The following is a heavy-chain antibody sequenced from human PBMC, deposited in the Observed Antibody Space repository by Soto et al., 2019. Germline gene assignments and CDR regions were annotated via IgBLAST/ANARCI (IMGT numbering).Heavy chain of an antibody. CDR1: GYTFTSYG. CDR2: ISAYNGNT. Sequence: QVQLVQSGAEVKKPGASVKVSCKASGYTFTSYGISWVRQAPGQGHEWMGWISAYNGNTNYAQKLQGRITKTTDAATSTAYMELRSLRSDDTAEYYSARLYTMGFLSGYYSGGAYYAMDVWGHGTTVTVSS. D-gene: IGHD3-3*01. V-gene: IGHV1-18*01. CDR3: ARLYTMGFLSGYYSGGAYYAMDV. J-gene: IGHJ6*02.